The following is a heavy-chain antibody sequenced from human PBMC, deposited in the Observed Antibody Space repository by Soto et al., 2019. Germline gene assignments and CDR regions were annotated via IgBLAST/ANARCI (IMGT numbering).Heavy chain of an antibody. CDR1: RYTFTAYF. V-gene: IGHV1-2*02. CDR2: INPNNGDT. J-gene: IGHJ4*01. D-gene: IGHD1-20*01. CDR3: ARESYNWYYDN. Sequence: QVQLLQSGAEVKDPGASVTVSCKASRYTFTAYFIHWMRQAPGRGLEWIGWINPNNGDTTYAQDFQGRLTLTRDSSSNTAYMALTRLTSDDSAVYYCARESYNWYYDNWVQGSLVSVSS.